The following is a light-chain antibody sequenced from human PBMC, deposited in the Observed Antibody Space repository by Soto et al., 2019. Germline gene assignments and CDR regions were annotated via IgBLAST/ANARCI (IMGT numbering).Light chain of an antibody. J-gene: IGKJ2*01. CDR2: AAS. Sequence: DIQMTQSPSSLSASVGDRVTITCRASQSISIYLNWYQQKPGKAPKFLIYAASSLQSGVPSRFSGSGSRTDFTLTISSLQPEDFATYHCQQSYSTPYTFGQGTKLEI. V-gene: IGKV1-39*01. CDR3: QQSYSTPYT. CDR1: QSISIY.